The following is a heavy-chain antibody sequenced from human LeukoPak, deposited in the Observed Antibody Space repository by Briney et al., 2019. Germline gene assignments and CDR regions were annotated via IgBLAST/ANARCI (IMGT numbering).Heavy chain of an antibody. CDR1: GGSISSGSYY. J-gene: IGHJ6*03. V-gene: IGHV4-61*02. Sequence: SETLSLTCTVSGGSISSGSYYWSWIRQPAGKGLEWIGRIYTSGSTNYNPSLKSRVTISVDTSKNQFSLKLSSVTAADTAVYYCARTIRSYMDVWGKGTTVTVSS. CDR2: IYTSGST. D-gene: IGHD3-9*01. CDR3: ARTIRSYMDV.